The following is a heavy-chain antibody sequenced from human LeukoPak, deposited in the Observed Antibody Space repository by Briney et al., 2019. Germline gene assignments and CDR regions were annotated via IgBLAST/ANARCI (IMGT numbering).Heavy chain of an antibody. CDR3: ARGNVLRFLEWLFQLDY. J-gene: IGHJ4*02. V-gene: IGHV4-34*01. D-gene: IGHD3-3*01. CDR1: GGSFSGYY. CDR2: INHSGST. Sequence: SEALSLTCAVYGGSFSGYYWSWIRQPPGKGLEWIGEINHSGSTNYNPSLKSRVTISVDTSKNQFSLKLSSVTAADTAVYYYARGNVLRFLEWLFQLDYWGQGTLVTVSS.